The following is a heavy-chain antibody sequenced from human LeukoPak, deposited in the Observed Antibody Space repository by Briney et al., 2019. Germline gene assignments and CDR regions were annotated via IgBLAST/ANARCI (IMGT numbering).Heavy chain of an antibody. CDR1: GSTFTNYY. D-gene: IGHD4-23*01. CDR3: ARATWYGGNPSGAFDI. J-gene: IGHJ3*02. CDR2: INPSGGST. Sequence: ASVKVSCKSTGSTFTNYYLHWVRQAPGQGLEWMGIINPSGGSTSYAQKFHDRVTMTRDTSTSTVYMELNSLRSEDTAVYYCARATWYGGNPSGAFDIWGQGTMVTVSS. V-gene: IGHV1-46*01.